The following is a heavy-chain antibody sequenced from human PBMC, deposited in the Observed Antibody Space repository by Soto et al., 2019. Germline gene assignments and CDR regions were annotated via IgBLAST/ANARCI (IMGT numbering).Heavy chain of an antibody. CDR3: ARGFYVSADPPGFDP. D-gene: IGHD3-16*01. CDR2: INHRGST. J-gene: IGHJ5*02. Sequence: QVQLQQWGAGLLKPSETLSLTCAVYGGSFSGYYWSWIRQPPGKGMEWIGEINHRGSTNYKPSLKSLVNISVDTSKNQFSLKLSSVTAADTAVYYCARGFYVSADPPGFDPWGQGTLVTVSS. V-gene: IGHV4-34*01. CDR1: GGSFSGYY.